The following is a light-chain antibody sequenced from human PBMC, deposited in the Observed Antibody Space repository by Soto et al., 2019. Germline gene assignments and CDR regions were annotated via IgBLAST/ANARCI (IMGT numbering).Light chain of an antibody. Sequence: EIVLTQSPGTLSLSPGERATLSCRASQSVGTKLAWYQQTPGQAPRLLIYGASNRATGVPARISGSVSGTEFTLTIASLQSEDFAVYYCQQYSSWLWTFGQGTKVDI. V-gene: IGKV3-15*01. CDR2: GAS. J-gene: IGKJ1*01. CDR1: QSVGTK. CDR3: QQYSSWLWT.